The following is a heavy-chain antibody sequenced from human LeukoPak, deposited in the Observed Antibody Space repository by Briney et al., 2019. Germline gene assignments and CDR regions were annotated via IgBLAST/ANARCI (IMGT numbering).Heavy chain of an antibody. V-gene: IGHV4-31*11. Sequence: SQTLSLTCAVSGGSISSGGYYWSWIRQHPGKGLEWIGYIYYSGSTYYNPSLKSRVTISVDTSKNQFSLKLSSVTAADTAVYYCARGGLPRYDILPGYHFDYWGQGPLVTVSS. J-gene: IGHJ4*02. CDR3: ARGGLPRYDILPGYHFDY. CDR2: IYYSGST. CDR1: GGSISSGGYY. D-gene: IGHD3-9*01.